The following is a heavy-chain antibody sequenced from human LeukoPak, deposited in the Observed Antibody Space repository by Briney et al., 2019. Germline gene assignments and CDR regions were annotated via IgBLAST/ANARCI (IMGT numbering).Heavy chain of an antibody. J-gene: IGHJ5*02. V-gene: IGHV3-23*01. Sequence: TGGSLRLSCAASGFTFSSYAMSWVRQAPGKGLEWVSAISGSGGSTYYADSVKGRFTISRDNAKNSLYLQMNGLRAEDTAVYYCARAKRQQLVLGNWFDPWGQGTLVTVSS. CDR1: GFTFSSYA. CDR3: ARAKRQQLVLGNWFDP. D-gene: IGHD6-13*01. CDR2: ISGSGGST.